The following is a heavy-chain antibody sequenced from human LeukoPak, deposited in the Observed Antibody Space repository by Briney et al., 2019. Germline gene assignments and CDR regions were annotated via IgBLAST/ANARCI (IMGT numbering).Heavy chain of an antibody. CDR2: IYYSGST. CDR1: GGSFSGYY. Sequence: SETLSLTCAVYGGSFSGYYWSWIRQHPGKGLEWIGYIYYSGSTYYNPSLKSRVTISVDTSKDQFSLKLRSVTAADTAVYYCAREGRYCSSASCYSGVESWFDPWGQGTLVTVSS. V-gene: IGHV4-31*11. D-gene: IGHD2-2*01. CDR3: AREGRYCSSASCYSGVESWFDP. J-gene: IGHJ5*02.